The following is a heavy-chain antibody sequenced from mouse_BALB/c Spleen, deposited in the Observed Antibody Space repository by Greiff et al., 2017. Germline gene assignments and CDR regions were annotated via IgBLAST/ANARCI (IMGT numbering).Heavy chain of an antibody. CDR3: ARRYYGSSFYAMDY. D-gene: IGHD1-1*01. V-gene: IGHV1S126*01. Sequence: VQLQESGPQLVRPGASVKISCKASGYSFTSYWMHWVKQRPGQGLEWIGMIDPSDSETRLNQKFKDKATLTVDKSSSTAYMQLSSPTSEDSAVYFCARRYYGSSFYAMDYWGQGTSVTVSS. CDR2: IDPSDSET. J-gene: IGHJ4*01. CDR1: GYSFTSYW.